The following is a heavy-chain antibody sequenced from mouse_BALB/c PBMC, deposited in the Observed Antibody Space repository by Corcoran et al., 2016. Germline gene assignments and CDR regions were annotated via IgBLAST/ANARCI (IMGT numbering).Heavy chain of an antibody. CDR2: IYPYNDDT. V-gene: IGHV1S136*01. D-gene: IGHD2-2*01. CDR3: AREVPGGYPFDY. CDR1: GYTFTSYV. J-gene: IGHJ2*01. Sequence: EVQLQQSGPELVKPGASVKMSCKASGYTFTSYVMHWVKQKPGQGLEWIGDIYPYNDDTKYNEEFKGKATLTSDKSSSTAYMELRSLTSEDSAVYYCAREVPGGYPFDYWGQGTTLTVSS.